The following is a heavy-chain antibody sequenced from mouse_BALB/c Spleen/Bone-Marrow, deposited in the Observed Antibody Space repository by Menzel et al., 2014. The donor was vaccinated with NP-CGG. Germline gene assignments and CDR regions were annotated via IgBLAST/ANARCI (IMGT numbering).Heavy chain of an antibody. CDR2: IDTSDSYT. CDR1: GYTFTDNW. Sequence: VKLMESGTALVMPGASVKMSCKASGYTFTDNWIYWVKQRPGQGLEWIGAIDTSDSYTNYNQKFMGKASLTVDASSSTAYIQVSSLTSDDSAVYYCARGGHDFSLDYWGQGTSVTVSS. D-gene: IGHD2-4*01. J-gene: IGHJ4*01. V-gene: IGHV1-69*01. CDR3: ARGGHDFSLDY.